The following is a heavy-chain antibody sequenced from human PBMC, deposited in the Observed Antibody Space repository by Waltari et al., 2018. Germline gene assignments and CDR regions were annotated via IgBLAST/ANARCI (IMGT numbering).Heavy chain of an antibody. D-gene: IGHD1-26*01. CDR2: IYYSGAI. J-gene: IGHJ5*02. V-gene: IGHV4-38-2*02. CDR3: ANNEWGLPVS. Sequence: QVQLQESGPGLVKPSEALSLTCTVSGYSISSGYWWGWIRQLPGKGLEWLASIYYSGAIQYNPSLGSRATISADTSKNQFSLRLTSVTAADTAVYYCANNEWGLPVSWGQGTVVTVSS. CDR1: GYSISSGYW.